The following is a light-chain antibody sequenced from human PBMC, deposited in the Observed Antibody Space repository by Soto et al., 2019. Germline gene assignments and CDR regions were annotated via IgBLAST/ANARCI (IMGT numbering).Light chain of an antibody. CDR2: KAS. Sequence: DIQMTQSPSTLSASVVDRVTITCLASQTIDSWLAWYQQRPGKPPNLLIYKASTLASGVPSRFSGSGSGTEFTLTINSLQPDDFATYYCQHYNSYSEAFGQGTKVDIK. CDR1: QTIDSW. CDR3: QHYNSYSEA. V-gene: IGKV1-5*03. J-gene: IGKJ1*01.